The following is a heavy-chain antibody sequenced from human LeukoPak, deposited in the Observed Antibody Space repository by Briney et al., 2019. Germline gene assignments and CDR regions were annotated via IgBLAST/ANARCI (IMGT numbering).Heavy chain of an antibody. V-gene: IGHV1-69*13. J-gene: IGHJ4*02. CDR3: AGAQQWLVPPHFDY. D-gene: IGHD6-19*01. CDR1: GGTFSSYA. CDR2: IIPIFGTA. Sequence: GASVTVSCKASGGTFSSYAISWVRQAPGQGLEWMGGIIPIFGTANYAQKFQGRATITADESTSTAYMERSSLRSEDTAVYYCAGAQQWLVPPHFDYWGQGTLVTVSS.